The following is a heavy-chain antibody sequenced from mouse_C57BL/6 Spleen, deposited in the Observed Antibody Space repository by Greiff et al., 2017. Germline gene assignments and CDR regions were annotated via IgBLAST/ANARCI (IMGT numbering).Heavy chain of an antibody. V-gene: IGHV5-16*01. CDR3: ARGEGIRGNSFAY. Sequence: EVKLVESEGGLVQPGSSMKLSCTASGFTFSDYYMAWVRQVPEKGLEWVANINYDGSSTYYLDSLKSRFIISRDNAKNILYLQMSSLKSEDTATYYCARGEGIRGNSFAYGGQGTLVTVSA. D-gene: IGHD2-1*01. CDR1: GFTFSDYY. J-gene: IGHJ3*01. CDR2: INYDGSST.